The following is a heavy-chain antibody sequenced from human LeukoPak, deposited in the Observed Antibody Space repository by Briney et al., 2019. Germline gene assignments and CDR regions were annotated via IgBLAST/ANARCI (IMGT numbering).Heavy chain of an antibody. Sequence: GGSLRLSCAGSGFNFSSYSMSWVRQAPGKGLEWVANIKVDGSEKYYVDSVKGRITISRDNAKSSLYLQINSLRAEDTAVYYCARGVWELTWGLDYYYYMDVWGKGTTVTVSS. CDR2: IKVDGSEK. V-gene: IGHV3-7*01. CDR1: GFNFSSYS. D-gene: IGHD3-16*01. J-gene: IGHJ6*03. CDR3: ARGVWELTWGLDYYYYMDV.